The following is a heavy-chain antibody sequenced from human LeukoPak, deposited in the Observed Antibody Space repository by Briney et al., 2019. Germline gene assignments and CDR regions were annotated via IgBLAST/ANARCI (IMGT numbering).Heavy chain of an antibody. D-gene: IGHD6-13*01. Sequence: GGSLRLSCAASGFTVSSNYMSWVRQAPGKGLEWVSVIYSGGSTYYADSVKGRFTISRDNAKNSLYLQMNSLRAEDTALYYCAKDMSRQQLVLGYWGQGTLVTVSS. CDR1: GFTVSSNY. CDR3: AKDMSRQQLVLGY. CDR2: IYSGGST. V-gene: IGHV3-53*05. J-gene: IGHJ4*02.